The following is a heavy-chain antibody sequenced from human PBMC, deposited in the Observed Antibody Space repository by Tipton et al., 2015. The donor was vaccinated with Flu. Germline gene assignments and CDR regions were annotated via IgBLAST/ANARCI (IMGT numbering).Heavy chain of an antibody. CDR1: GYTFTSYY. D-gene: IGHD2-15*01. CDR2: INPSGGST. CDR3: ARDRLCSGGSCYPGRYYYYYMDV. Sequence: QLVQSGPEVKKPGASVKVSCKASGYTFTSYYMHWVRQAPGQGLEWMGIINPSGGSTSYAQKFQGRVTMTRDTSTSTVYMELSSLRSEDTAVYYCARDRLCSGGSCYPGRYYYYYMDVWGKGTTVTVSS. V-gene: IGHV1-46*01. J-gene: IGHJ6*03.